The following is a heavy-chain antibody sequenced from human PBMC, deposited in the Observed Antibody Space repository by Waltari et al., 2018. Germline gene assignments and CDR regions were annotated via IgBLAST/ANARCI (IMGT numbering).Heavy chain of an antibody. D-gene: IGHD5-12*01. J-gene: IGHJ4*02. CDR3: AREVLPNATIWRSYFDY. V-gene: IGHV3-21*04. CDR1: RFTFGNYN. CDR2: ISGDSASI. Sequence: EVQLAESGGGLVRPGGSLRLSCVASRFTFGNYNMNWVRQAPGKGLEWVSSISGDSASIYYADSVRGRFTISRDNARSSLFLQMNTLRAEDTAVYYCAREVLPNATIWRSYFDYWGQGSLVTVSS.